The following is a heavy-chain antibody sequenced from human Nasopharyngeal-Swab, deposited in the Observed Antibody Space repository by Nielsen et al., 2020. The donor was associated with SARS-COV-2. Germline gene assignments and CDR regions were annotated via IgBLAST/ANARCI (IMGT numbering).Heavy chain of an antibody. J-gene: IGHJ5*02. V-gene: IGHV3-48*04. CDR1: GFTFSIYS. CDR2: ISSSSSTI. Sequence: GESLKISCAASGFTFSIYSMNWVRQAPGKGLEWVAYISSSSSTIYYADSVKGRFTISRDNAKNSLYLQMNSLRAEDTAVYYCSGVVKNWFDPWGQGTLVTVSS. CDR3: SGVVKNWFDP. D-gene: IGHD3-3*01.